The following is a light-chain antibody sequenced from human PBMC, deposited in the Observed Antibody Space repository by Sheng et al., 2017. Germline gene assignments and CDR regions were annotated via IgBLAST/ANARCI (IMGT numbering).Light chain of an antibody. CDR3: AAWDDSMTGL. V-gene: IGLV1-44*01. Sequence: QSLLAQPPSASGTPGQSVTLSCSGNSSNIGNNIVSWFQQVPGMAPKLLIHHNSRRPSGVPDRFSGSKSGTSASLAVSGLQSDDEATYYCAAWDDSMTGLFGGGTRLTVL. CDR2: HNS. CDR1: SSNIGNNI. J-gene: IGLJ2*01.